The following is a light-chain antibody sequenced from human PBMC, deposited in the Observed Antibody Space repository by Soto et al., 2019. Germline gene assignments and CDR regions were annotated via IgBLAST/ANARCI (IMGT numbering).Light chain of an antibody. J-gene: IGKJ4*01. V-gene: IGKV3-11*01. CDR3: QQRTSWPL. CDR2: HAS. Sequence: EIVLTQSPATLSLSPGERATLSRRASQSVSSYLAWYQQKPGQAPRLLIYHASNRATGIPARFSGSGSGTDFTLTISSLEPEDFAVYYCQQRTSWPLFGGGTKVDIK. CDR1: QSVSSY.